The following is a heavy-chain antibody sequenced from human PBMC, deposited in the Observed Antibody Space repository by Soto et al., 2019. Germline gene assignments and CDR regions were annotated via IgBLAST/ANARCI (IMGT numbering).Heavy chain of an antibody. CDR2: ISGSGGST. CDR1: GFTFSSHA. CDR3: AKPRPGLAIIVVVTARDY. V-gene: IGHV3-23*01. J-gene: IGHJ4*02. Sequence: GGSLRLSCAASGFTFSSHAMSWVRQAPGKGLEWVSAISGSGGSTYYADSVKGRFTISRDNSKNTLYLQMNSLRAEDTAVYYCAKPRPGLAIIVVVTARDYWGQGTLVIVSS. D-gene: IGHD3-22*01.